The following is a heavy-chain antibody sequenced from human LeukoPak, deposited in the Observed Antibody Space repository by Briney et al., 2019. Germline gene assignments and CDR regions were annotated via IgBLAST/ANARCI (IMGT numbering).Heavy chain of an antibody. CDR1: GLTFSSYA. CDR2: ISYDGSNK. Sequence: PGRSLRLSCAASGLTFSSYAMHWVRQAPGKGLEWVAVISYDGSNKYYADSVKGRFTISRDNSKNTLYLQMNSLRAEDTAVYYCARVGGSGWYIDYWGQGTLVTVSS. CDR3: ARVGGSGWYIDY. V-gene: IGHV3-30*04. J-gene: IGHJ4*02. D-gene: IGHD6-19*01.